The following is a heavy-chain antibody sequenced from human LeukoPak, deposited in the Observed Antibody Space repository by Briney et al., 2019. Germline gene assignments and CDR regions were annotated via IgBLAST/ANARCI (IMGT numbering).Heavy chain of an antibody. CDR2: IIPIFGTA. CDR1: GGTFSSYA. CDR3: ARGPEGITMFRGVLDY. V-gene: IGHV1-69*06. J-gene: IGHJ4*02. Sequence: SVKVSCKASGGTFSSYAISWVRQAPGQGLEWMGGIIPIFGTANYAQKFQGRVTITADKSTSTAYMELSSLRSEDTAVYYCARGPEGITMFRGVLDYWGRGTLVTVSS. D-gene: IGHD3-10*01.